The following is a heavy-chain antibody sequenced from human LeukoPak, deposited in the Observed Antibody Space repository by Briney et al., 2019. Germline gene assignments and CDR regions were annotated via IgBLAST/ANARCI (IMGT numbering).Heavy chain of an antibody. D-gene: IGHD2-2*01. Sequence: SETLSLTCAVYGGSFSIYSWAWFRLPPGRRPAWIGEVDQSGATNYNPSLKNRVTMSVVRSDYQFSLNLTSMTAADTALYFCARMGDFFAMAPDYWGQGTQVTVSS. V-gene: IGHV4-34*01. CDR3: ARMGDFFAMAPDY. CDR2: VDQSGAT. J-gene: IGHJ4*02. CDR1: GGSFSIYS.